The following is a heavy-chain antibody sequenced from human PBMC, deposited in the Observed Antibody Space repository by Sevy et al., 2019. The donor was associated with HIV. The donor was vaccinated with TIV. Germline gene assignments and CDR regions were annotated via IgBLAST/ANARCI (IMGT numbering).Heavy chain of an antibody. Sequence: ASVKVSCKASGHTFTGYYIHWVRQAPGQGLEWMGWINANSGGTNYAQKFQDRVTTTSDTSISTVYMDLSRLRSDDTAVYFCTRSGYYYGFDYWGQGTLVTVSS. J-gene: IGHJ4*02. D-gene: IGHD3-22*01. V-gene: IGHV1-2*02. CDR3: TRSGYYYGFDY. CDR2: INANSGGT. CDR1: GHTFTGYY.